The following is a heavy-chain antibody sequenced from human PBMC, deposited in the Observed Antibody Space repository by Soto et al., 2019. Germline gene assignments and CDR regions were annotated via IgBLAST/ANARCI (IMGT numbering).Heavy chain of an antibody. CDR1: GGSISSSSYY. V-gene: IGHV4-39*01. CDR3: ARKPWLVREVVVYFDY. J-gene: IGHJ4*02. CDR2: IYYSGST. Sequence: QLQLQESGPGLVKPSETLSLTCTVSGGSISSSSYYWGWIRQPPGKGLEWIGSIYYSGSTYYNPSLKSRVTISVDTSKNQFSLKLSSVTAADTAVYYCARKPWLVREVVVYFDYWGQGTLVTVSS. D-gene: IGHD6-19*01.